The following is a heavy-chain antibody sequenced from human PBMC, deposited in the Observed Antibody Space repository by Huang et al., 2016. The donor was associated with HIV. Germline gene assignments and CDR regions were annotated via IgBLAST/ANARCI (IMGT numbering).Heavy chain of an antibody. V-gene: IGHV4-34*02. CDR1: GGSFSGYY. CDR2: INHSGST. Sequence: QVQLQQWGAGLLKPSETLSLTCAVYGGSFSGYYWTWIRQPPGKGLEWIGEINHSGSTHYNPALKSRVTISVDTSKNQFSLRLNSVTAADTAVYYCASKHYDFWSGYYPPSYFDLWGRGTLVSVSS. D-gene: IGHD3-3*01. J-gene: IGHJ2*01. CDR3: ASKHYDFWSGYYPPSYFDL.